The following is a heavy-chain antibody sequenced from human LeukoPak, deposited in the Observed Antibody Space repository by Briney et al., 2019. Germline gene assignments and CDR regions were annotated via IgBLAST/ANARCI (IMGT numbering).Heavy chain of an antibody. Sequence: GGSLRLSCAASGFTFSGFAMSCVRQPPGKGLEWVSTISGTGDSTYYADSVKGRFTISRDNSKNTLYLQVNSLRAEDTAVYYCAKDQEDYDWGQGTLVTVSS. CDR2: ISGTGDST. CDR3: AKDQEDYD. D-gene: IGHD3-16*01. CDR1: GFTFSGFA. V-gene: IGHV3-23*01. J-gene: IGHJ4*02.